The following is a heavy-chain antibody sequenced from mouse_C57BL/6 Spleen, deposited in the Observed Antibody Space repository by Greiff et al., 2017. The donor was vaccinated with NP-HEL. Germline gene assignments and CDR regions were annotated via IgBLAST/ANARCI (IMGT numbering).Heavy chain of an antibody. Sequence: DVQLVESGPELVKPGASVKMSCKASGYTFTDYNMHWVKQSHGKSLEWIGYINPNNGGTSYNQKFKGKATLTVNKSSSTAYMELRSLTSEDSAVYYCARWLPLFDYWGQGTTLTVSS. CDR3: ARWLPLFDY. V-gene: IGHV1-22*01. J-gene: IGHJ2*01. CDR1: GYTFTDYN. D-gene: IGHD2-2*01. CDR2: INPNNGGT.